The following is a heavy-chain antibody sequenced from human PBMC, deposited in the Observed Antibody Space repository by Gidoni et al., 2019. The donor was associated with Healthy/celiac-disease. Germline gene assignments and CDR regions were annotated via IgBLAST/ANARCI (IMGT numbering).Heavy chain of an antibody. CDR2: INHSGST. CDR1: GGSFSGYY. D-gene: IGHD2-2*01. CDR3: ARDLIVVVPAAMDTVGAFDI. V-gene: IGHV4-34*01. Sequence: QVQLQQWGAGLLKPSETLSLTCAVYGGSFSGYYWSWIRQHPGKGLEWIVEINHSGSTNYNPSLKSRVTISVDTSKNQFSLKLSSVTAADTAVYYCARDLIVVVPAAMDTVGAFDIWGQGTMVTVSS. J-gene: IGHJ3*02.